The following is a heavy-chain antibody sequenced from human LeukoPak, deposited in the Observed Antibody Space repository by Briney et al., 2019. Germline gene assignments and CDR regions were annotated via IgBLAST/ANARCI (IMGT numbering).Heavy chain of an antibody. D-gene: IGHD3-22*01. Sequence: GGSLRLSCAASGFTFADYGMSWVRQAPGKGLEWVSAINWNGGSTGYADSVKGRFTISRDNAKNSLYLQMNSLRAEDMALYHCARAYYYDSSGYFSDWGQGTLVTVSS. V-gene: IGHV3-20*01. CDR2: INWNGGST. CDR3: ARAYYYDSSGYFSD. CDR1: GFTFADYG. J-gene: IGHJ4*02.